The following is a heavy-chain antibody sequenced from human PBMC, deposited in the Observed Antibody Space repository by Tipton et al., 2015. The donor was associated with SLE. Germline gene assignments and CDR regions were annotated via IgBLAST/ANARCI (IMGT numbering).Heavy chain of an antibody. CDR1: GGSFSGYY. CDR2: INHSGST. J-gene: IGHJ5*02. Sequence: TLSLTCAVYGGSFSGYYWSWIRQPPGKGLEWIGEINHSGSTNYNPSLKSRVTISVDTSKNQFSLKLSSGTAADTAVYYCAGLVRFSGSWFDPWGQGTLVTVSS. V-gene: IGHV4-34*01. CDR3: AGLVRFSGSWFDP. D-gene: IGHD3-10*02.